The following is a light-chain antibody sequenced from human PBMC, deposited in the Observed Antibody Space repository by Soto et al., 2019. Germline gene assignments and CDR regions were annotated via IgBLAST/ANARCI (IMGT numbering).Light chain of an antibody. CDR1: QSISSY. J-gene: IGKJ4*01. CDR2: AAS. Sequence: DIPMTQSPSSLSASVGDRVTITCRASQSISSYLNWYQQKPGKAPKLLIYAASSLQSGVPSRFSGSGSGTDFTLTISSLQPEDFATYYCQRLSHAFGGGTKVDIK. CDR3: QRLSHA. V-gene: IGKV1-39*01.